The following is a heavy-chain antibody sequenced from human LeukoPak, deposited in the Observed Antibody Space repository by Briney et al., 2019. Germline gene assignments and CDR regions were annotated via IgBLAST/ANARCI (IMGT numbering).Heavy chain of an antibody. CDR3: ARGPYSIRRAFDI. CDR2: IYYSGST. V-gene: IGHV4-59*01. J-gene: IGHJ3*02. CDR1: GGSISSYY. D-gene: IGHD3-3*02. Sequence: KPSETLSLTCTVSGGSISSYYWSWIRQPPGKGLEWIGYIYYSGSTNYNPSLKSRVTISVDTSKNQFSLKLSSVTAADTAVYYCARGPYSIRRAFDIWGQGTMVTVSS.